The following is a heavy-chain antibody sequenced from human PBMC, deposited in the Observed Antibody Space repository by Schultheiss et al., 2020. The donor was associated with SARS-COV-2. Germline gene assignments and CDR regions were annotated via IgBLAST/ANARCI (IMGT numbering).Heavy chain of an antibody. V-gene: IGHV3-11*01. J-gene: IGHJ6*02. CDR2: ISSSGNTI. D-gene: IGHD2-21*02. CDR3: AKDLYWHIVVVTNMDV. Sequence: GESLKISCAASGFTFNDYYMSWIRQAPGKGLEWVSYISSSGNTIYTADSVKGRFTISRDNAKNSLYLRMNSLRAEDTAIYYCAKDLYWHIVVVTNMDVWGQGTTGTGSS. CDR1: GFTFNDYY.